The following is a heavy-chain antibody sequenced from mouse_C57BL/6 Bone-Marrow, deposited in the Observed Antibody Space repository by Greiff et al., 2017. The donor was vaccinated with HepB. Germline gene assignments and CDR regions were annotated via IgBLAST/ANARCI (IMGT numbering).Heavy chain of an antibody. CDR3: ARERGRKGDY. J-gene: IGHJ2*01. D-gene: IGHD4-1*01. V-gene: IGHV5-17*01. Sequence: EVKLMESGGGLVKPGGSLKLSCAASGFTFSDYGMHWVRQAPEKGLEWVAYISSGSSTIYYADTVKGRFTISRDNAKNTLFLQMTSLRSEDTAMYYCARERGRKGDYWGQGTTLTVSS. CDR1: GFTFSDYG. CDR2: ISSGSSTI.